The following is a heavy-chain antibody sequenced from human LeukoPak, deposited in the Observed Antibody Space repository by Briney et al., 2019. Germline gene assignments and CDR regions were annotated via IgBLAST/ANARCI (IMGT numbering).Heavy chain of an antibody. Sequence: GGSLRLSCAASGFTFSDYYMSWIRQAPGKGLEWVSYISSSGSTIYYADSVKGRFTISRDNAKNSLYLQMNSLRAEDPPVDYCARDQVERLNPLISYYYYYYMDVWGKGTTVTIS. V-gene: IGHV3-11*01. D-gene: IGHD5-24*01. CDR3: ARDQVERLNPLISYYYYYYMDV. CDR1: GFTFSDYY. J-gene: IGHJ6*03. CDR2: ISSSGSTI.